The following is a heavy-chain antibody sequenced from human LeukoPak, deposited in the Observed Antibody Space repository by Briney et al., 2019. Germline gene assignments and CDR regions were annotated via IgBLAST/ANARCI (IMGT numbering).Heavy chain of an antibody. CDR2: ISSSSSYI. J-gene: IGHJ4*02. D-gene: IGHD5-24*01. Sequence: GGSLGLSCAASGFTFSSYSMNWVRQAPGKGLEWVSSISSSSSYIYYADSVKGRFTISRDNAKNSLYLQMNSLRVEDTAVYYCAKEGRSLQTYWGQGTLVTVSS. CDR1: GFTFSSYS. CDR3: AKEGRSLQTY. V-gene: IGHV3-21*04.